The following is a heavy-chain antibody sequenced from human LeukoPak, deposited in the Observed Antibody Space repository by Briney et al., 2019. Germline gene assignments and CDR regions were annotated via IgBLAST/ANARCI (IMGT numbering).Heavy chain of an antibody. CDR1: GFTVTSNS. Sequence: GGSLRLSCAASGFTVTSNSMNWVRQAPGKGLEWVSVISTGDEIHYAESVRGRFTISRDSSSNTLSLYMNSLRVEDTAIYYCATSQGPGNHWFDPWGQGTLVTVSS. J-gene: IGHJ5*02. CDR3: ATSQGPGNHWFDP. CDR2: ISTGDEI. V-gene: IGHV3-53*01.